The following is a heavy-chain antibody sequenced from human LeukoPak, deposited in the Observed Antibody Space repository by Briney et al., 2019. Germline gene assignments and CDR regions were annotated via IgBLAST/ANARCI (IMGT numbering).Heavy chain of an antibody. J-gene: IGHJ4*02. CDR3: ARDPTLGELSAFDY. CDR2: INDDGSTT. Sequence: PGGSLRLSCAASGFTFSRSWMHWVRQAPGKGLVWVSRINDDGSTTSYADSVKGRFTISRDNAKNSLYLQMNSLRAEDTAVYYCARDPTLGELSAFDYWGQGTLVTVSS. CDR1: GFTFSRSW. D-gene: IGHD3-16*02. V-gene: IGHV3-74*01.